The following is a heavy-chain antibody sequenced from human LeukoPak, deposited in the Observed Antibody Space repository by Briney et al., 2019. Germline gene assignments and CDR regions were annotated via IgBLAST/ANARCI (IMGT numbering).Heavy chain of an antibody. CDR2: IYGGVST. D-gene: IGHD6-13*01. CDR1: GFTFSSNY. CDR3: ARSDGIAAAGPFDY. Sequence: PGGSLRLSWAVSGFTFSSNYMSWARQAPGQGLEWVSVIYGGVSTFYADSVKGRFTIYRDNSKNTLYLQMNSLRAEDTAVYYCARSDGIAAAGPFDYWGQGTLVTVSS. J-gene: IGHJ4*02. V-gene: IGHV3-53*01.